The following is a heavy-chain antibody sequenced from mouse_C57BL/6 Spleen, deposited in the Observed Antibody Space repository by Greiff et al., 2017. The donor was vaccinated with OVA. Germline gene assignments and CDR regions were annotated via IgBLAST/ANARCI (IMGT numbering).Heavy chain of an antibody. CDR1: GFTFRDYG. J-gene: IGHJ2*01. CDR2: ISSGSSTI. V-gene: IGHV5-17*01. CDR3: ARRNFDY. Sequence: EVKLVESGGGLVKPGGSLKLSCAASGFTFRDYGMHWVRQAPEKGLEWVAYISSGSSTIYYADTVKGRFTISRDNAMNILFLQMTSLRSEDTAMYYCARRNFDYWGQGTTLTVSA.